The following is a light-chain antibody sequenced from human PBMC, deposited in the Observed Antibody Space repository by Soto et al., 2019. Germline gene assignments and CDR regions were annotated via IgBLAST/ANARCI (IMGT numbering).Light chain of an antibody. CDR2: AAS. V-gene: IGKV1-39*01. CDR3: QQTYTTLSIT. CDR1: ENISRH. J-gene: IGKJ5*01. Sequence: DIQMTQSPSSLSGSVGDRVTITCRASENISRHLNWYQQKPGKAPKLLIYAASSLQNGVPSRFRSGGSGTDFTLTISNLQPEDFATYYCQQTYTTLSITFGQGTRLESK.